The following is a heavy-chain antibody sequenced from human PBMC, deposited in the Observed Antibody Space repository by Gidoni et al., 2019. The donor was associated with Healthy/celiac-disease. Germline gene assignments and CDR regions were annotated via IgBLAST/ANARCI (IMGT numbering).Heavy chain of an antibody. CDR2: IYYSGST. J-gene: IGHJ4*02. V-gene: IGHV4-59*01. D-gene: IGHD4-17*01. Sequence: QVQLQESGPGLVKPSETRSLTCPVSGGSISSYYWSWIRQPPGKGLEWIGYIYYSGSTNYNPSLKSRVTISVDTSKNQFSLKLSSVTAADTAVYYCARVVHDYGDWPLALDYWGQGTLVTVSS. CDR1: GGSISSYY. CDR3: ARVVHDYGDWPLALDY.